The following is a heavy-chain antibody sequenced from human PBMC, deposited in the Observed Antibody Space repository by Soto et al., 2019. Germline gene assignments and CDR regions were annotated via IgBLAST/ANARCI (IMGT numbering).Heavy chain of an antibody. D-gene: IGHD3-10*01. CDR1: GFTFSSYA. J-gene: IGHJ4*02. Sequence: GGSLRLSCAASGFTFSSYAMSWVRQAPGKGLEWVSAISGSGGSTYYADSVKGRFTISRDNSKNTLYLQMNSLRAEDTAVYYCAKPSGSGSYEPLDYWGQGTLVTVSS. CDR3: AKPSGSGSYEPLDY. V-gene: IGHV3-23*01. CDR2: ISGSGGST.